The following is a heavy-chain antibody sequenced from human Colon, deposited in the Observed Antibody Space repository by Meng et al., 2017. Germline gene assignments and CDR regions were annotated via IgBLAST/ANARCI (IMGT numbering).Heavy chain of an antibody. J-gene: IGHJ1*01. CDR2: ISRSSYI. Sequence: EVQLVESGGGLVQPGGSLRLSCAASGFPFSDYAMNWVRQAPGKGLEWVSSISRSSYIYYADSVKGRFSIARDNAKKSLYLQMNSLRAEDTAVYYCAKSSCSGGSCYFQDWGQGTLVTVSS. CDR1: GFPFSDYA. CDR3: AKSSCSGGSCYFQD. D-gene: IGHD2-15*01. V-gene: IGHV3-69-1*01.